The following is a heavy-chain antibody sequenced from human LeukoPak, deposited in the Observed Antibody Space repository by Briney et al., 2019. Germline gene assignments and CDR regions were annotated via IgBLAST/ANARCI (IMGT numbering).Heavy chain of an antibody. J-gene: IGHJ4*02. D-gene: IGHD3-22*01. CDR2: ISYDGSNK. Sequence: GGSLRLSCAASGFTFSSYAMHWVRQAPGKGLEWVAVISYDGSNKYYADSVKGRFTISRDNSKNTLYLQMNSLRAEDTAVYYCARVNDSSGYLSGQIDYWGQGTLVTVSS. V-gene: IGHV3-30*04. CDR1: GFTFSSYA. CDR3: ARVNDSSGYLSGQIDY.